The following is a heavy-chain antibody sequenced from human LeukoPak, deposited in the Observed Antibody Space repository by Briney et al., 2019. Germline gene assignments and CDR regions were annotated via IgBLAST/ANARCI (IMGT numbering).Heavy chain of an antibody. V-gene: IGHV3-23*01. CDR1: GFTFSSYA. CDR2: ISVSSGSGGST. Sequence: GGSLRLSCAASGFTFSSYAMSWVRQAPGKGLEWVSVISVSSGSGGSTYYADSVKGRFTISRDNSKNTLYLQMNSLRAEDTALYYCAKDHSSGWWNYFDYWGQGTLVTVSS. CDR3: AKDHSSGWWNYFDY. J-gene: IGHJ4*02. D-gene: IGHD6-19*01.